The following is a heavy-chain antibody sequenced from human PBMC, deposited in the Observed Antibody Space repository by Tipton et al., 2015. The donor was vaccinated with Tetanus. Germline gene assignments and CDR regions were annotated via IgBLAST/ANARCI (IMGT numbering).Heavy chain of an antibody. V-gene: IGHV4-31*03. CDR3: ARRSYCTSTRCFDAFDL. D-gene: IGHD2-8*01. J-gene: IGHJ3*01. CDR1: GASINAGGYL. CDR2: IYYTALT. Sequence: TLSLTCTVSGASINAGGYLWTWVRQHPGKGLEWIGNIYYTALTSYSPSLNSRVRIAVDTSKNQFSLSLTSVTAADTAVYFCARRSYCTSTRCFDAFDLWGPGTRVTVSS.